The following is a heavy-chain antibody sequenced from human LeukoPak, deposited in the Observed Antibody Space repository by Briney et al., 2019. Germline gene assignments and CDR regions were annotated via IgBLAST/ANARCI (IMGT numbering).Heavy chain of an antibody. CDR3: VRDRGNPLYYYDTSGSSFDY. CDR2: IGAYNGNA. D-gene: IGHD3-22*01. Sequence: AASVKVSCKASGYIFTSYGISWVRQAPGQGLEWMGWIGAYNGNANYALKFLGRVTMTTDTSTSTAYMDMRSLRSDDTAVYYCVRDRGNPLYYYDTSGSSFDYWGQGTLVTVSS. V-gene: IGHV1-18*01. J-gene: IGHJ4*02. CDR1: GYIFTSYG.